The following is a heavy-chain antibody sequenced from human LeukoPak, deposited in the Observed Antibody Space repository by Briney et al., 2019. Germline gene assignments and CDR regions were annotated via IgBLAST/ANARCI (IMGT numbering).Heavy chain of an antibody. J-gene: IGHJ4*02. V-gene: IGHV3-23*01. D-gene: IGHD2-2*01. CDR1: GFTFSSYA. Sequence: GGSLRLSCAASGFTFSSYAMSWVRQAPGKGLEWVSAISGSGGSTYYADSVKGRFTISRDNSKNTLYLQMNSLRAEDTAVYYCAKEIWVVPAATYYFDCWGQGTLVTVSS. CDR3: AKEIWVVPAATYYFDC. CDR2: ISGSGGST.